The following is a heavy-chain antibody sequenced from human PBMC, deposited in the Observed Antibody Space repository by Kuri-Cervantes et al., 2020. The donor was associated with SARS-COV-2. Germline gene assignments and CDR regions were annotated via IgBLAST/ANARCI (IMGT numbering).Heavy chain of an antibody. J-gene: IGHJ4*02. D-gene: IGHD3-3*01. CDR1: GGSFSGYY. CDR2: INHSGST. V-gene: IGHV4-34*01. CDR3: ARSRGAQGVVDY. Sequence: ESLKISCAVYGGSFSGYYWSWIRQPPGKGLEWIGEINHSGSTNYNPSLKSRVTISVDTSKNQFSLKLSSVTAADTAVYYCARSRGAQGVVDYWGQGTLVTVSS.